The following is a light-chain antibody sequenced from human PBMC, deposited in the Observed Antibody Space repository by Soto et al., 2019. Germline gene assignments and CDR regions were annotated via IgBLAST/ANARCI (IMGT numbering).Light chain of an antibody. CDR3: QQSYSDPPT. CDR1: QTIRTN. CDR2: AAS. Sequence: DIPMTQSPSSLSAAVGDIVTVTCRASQTIRTNLNWYQQKPGKAPNLLISAASSLQSGVPSRFSGSGSGTDFTLTISTLQPEDFATYYCQQSYSDPPTFGGGTKVEI. J-gene: IGKJ4*01. V-gene: IGKV1-39*01.